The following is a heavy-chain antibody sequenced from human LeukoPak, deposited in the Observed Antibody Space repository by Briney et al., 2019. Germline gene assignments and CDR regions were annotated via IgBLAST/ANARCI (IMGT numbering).Heavy chain of an antibody. Sequence: PSETLSLTCAVYGGSFSVYYWSWIRQPPGKGRDGIGEINHSGSTNYNPSLKSRVTISVDTSKNQFSLKLSSVTAADTAVYYCARGPPIRAIPYYYYYMDVWGKGTTVTVSS. CDR1: GGSFSVYY. CDR3: ARGPPIRAIPYYYYYMDV. D-gene: IGHD2-2*01. V-gene: IGHV4-34*01. CDR2: INHSGST. J-gene: IGHJ6*03.